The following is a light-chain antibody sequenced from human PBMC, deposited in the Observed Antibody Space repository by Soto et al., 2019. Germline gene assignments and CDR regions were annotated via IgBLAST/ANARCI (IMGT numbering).Light chain of an antibody. CDR2: DAS. J-gene: IGKJ4*01. CDR3: QQYGSSPLT. V-gene: IGKV3-20*01. CDR1: QSVRSNY. Sequence: IVLTQSPDTLSLSPGERAILSCRASQSVRSNYLAWYQQKPGQAPRFLIYDASSRATGIPDRFSGSGSGTDFTLTISRLEPEDFAVYYCQQYGSSPLTFGGGTKVDIK.